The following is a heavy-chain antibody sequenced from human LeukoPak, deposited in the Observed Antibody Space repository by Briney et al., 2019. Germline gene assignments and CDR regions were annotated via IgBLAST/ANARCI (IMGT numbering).Heavy chain of an antibody. Sequence: GGSPRLSCAASGFTFSSYAMSWVRQAPGKGLEWVSAISGSGGSTYYADSVKGRFTISRDNSKNTLYLQMNSLRAEDTAVYYCARPSSSRPSYYYYGMDVWGQGTTVTVSS. CDR2: ISGSGGST. V-gene: IGHV3-23*01. CDR3: ARPSSSRPSYYYYGMDV. CDR1: GFTFSSYA. D-gene: IGHD6-13*01. J-gene: IGHJ6*02.